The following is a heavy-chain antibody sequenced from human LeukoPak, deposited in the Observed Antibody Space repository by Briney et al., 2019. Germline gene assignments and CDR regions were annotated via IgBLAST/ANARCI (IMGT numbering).Heavy chain of an antibody. J-gene: IGHJ5*02. CDR1: GGSISSGDYY. Sequence: KPSQTLSLTCTVSGGSISSGDYYWSWIRQPPGKGLEWIGYIYYSGSTYYNPSLKSRVTISVDTSKNQFSLKLSSVTAADTAVYYCARVRGGYCSGGSCPKHWFDPWGQGTLVTVSS. CDR3: ARVRGGYCSGGSCPKHWFDP. V-gene: IGHV4-30-4*01. D-gene: IGHD2-15*01. CDR2: IYYSGST.